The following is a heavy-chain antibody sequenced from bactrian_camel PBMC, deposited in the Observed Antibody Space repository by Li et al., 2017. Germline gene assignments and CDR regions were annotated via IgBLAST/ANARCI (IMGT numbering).Heavy chain of an antibody. D-gene: IGHD2*01. J-gene: IGHJ6*01. V-gene: IGHV3S53*01. CDR1: GCIVTSNC. CDR2: IRNGGLT. CDR3: AADDKLCFGNHIYRSDFRY. Sequence: VQLVESGGGSGQAGGSMTLSCGGSGCIVTSNCVGWFRQAPGKGREGLASIRNGGLTVYADSVKGRFNISEDNAKNTLYLQMNSLKPEDTAMYYCAADDKLCFGNHIYRSDFRYWGQG.